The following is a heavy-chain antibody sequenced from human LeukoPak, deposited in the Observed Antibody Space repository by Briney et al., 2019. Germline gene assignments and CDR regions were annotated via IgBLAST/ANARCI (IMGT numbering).Heavy chain of an antibody. CDR3: AGVGYYYDSSGYYL. CDR2: ISYDGSNK. D-gene: IGHD3-22*01. CDR1: GFTFSSYA. J-gene: IGHJ5*02. Sequence: GGSLRLSCAASGFTFSSYAMHWVRQAPGKGLEWVAVISYDGSNKYYADSVKGRFTISRDNSKNTLYLQMNSLRAEDTAVYYCAGVGYYYDSSGYYLWGQGTLVTVSS. V-gene: IGHV3-30-3*01.